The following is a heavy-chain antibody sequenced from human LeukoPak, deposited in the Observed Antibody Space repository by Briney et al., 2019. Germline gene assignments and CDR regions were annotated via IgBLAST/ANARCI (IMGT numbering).Heavy chain of an antibody. CDR3: AKDALRASGWYYFDY. V-gene: IGHV3-23*01. Sequence: GGSLRLSCAASGLTFTSYSMNWVRQAPGRGLEWVSAISDSGGSTYYADSVKGRFTISRDNSKHTLYLQMNSLRAEDTAVYYCAKDALRASGWYYFDYWGQGTQVAVSS. CDR2: ISDSGGST. CDR1: GLTFTSYS. J-gene: IGHJ4*02. D-gene: IGHD6-19*01.